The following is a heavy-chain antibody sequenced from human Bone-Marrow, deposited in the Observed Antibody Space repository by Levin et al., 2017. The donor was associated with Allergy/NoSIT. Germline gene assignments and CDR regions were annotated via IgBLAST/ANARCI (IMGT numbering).Heavy chain of an antibody. V-gene: IGHV4-61*01. J-gene: IGHJ4*02. CDR1: GGSVTNDNYY. Sequence: PSETLSLTCTLSGGSVTNDNYYWSWIRQPPGKGLEWIGYVFSSGSTNYNPSVKSRVTISLETSKNQFSLRLTSVTAADTAVYYCARERRFCNSRTCLVFDLWGQGSLVTVSS. CDR3: ARERRFCNSRTCLVFDL. D-gene: IGHD2/OR15-2a*01. CDR2: VFSSGST.